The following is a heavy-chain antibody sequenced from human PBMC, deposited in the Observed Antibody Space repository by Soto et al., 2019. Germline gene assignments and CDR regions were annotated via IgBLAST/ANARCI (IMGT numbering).Heavy chain of an antibody. Sequence: GGSLRLSCAASGFTFGDLGMSWVRHVPGKGLEWVCGIDWNGGTTGCVDSVKGRFTISRDNAKNSLYLQMNSLRPEDTAFYYCARGMDRAMVSCFIYWGQGT. J-gene: IGHJ4*02. CDR2: IDWNGGTT. D-gene: IGHD5-18*01. CDR1: GFTFGDLG. CDR3: ARGMDRAMVSCFIY. V-gene: IGHV3-20*04.